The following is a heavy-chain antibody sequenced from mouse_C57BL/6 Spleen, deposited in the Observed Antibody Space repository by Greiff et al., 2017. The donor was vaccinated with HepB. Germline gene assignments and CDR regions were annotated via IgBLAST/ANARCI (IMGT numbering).Heavy chain of an antibody. J-gene: IGHJ4*01. CDR3: ARDYSTPYYAMDY. D-gene: IGHD2-5*01. V-gene: IGHV5-17*01. CDR1: GFTFSDYG. CDR2: ISSGSSTI. Sequence: DVMLVESGGGLVKPGGSLKLSCAASGFTFSDYGMHWVRQAPEKGLEWVAYISSGSSTIYYADTVKGRFTISRDNAKNTLFLQMTSLRSEDTAMYYCARDYSTPYYAMDYWGQGTSVTVSS.